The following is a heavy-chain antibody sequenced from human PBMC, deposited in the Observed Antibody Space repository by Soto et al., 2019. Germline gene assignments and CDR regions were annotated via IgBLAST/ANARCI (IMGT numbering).Heavy chain of an antibody. Sequence: GASVKVSCKASGHTLTSYGISWVRQAPGQGREWMGWISAYNGNTNYAQKFQGRVTMTTDTSTSTAYMELRSLRADDTAVYYCARGGSGGYSYDYHWGQGTLVTVSS. CDR3: ARGGSGGYSYDYH. J-gene: IGHJ5*02. CDR2: ISAYNGNT. D-gene: IGHD5-18*01. CDR1: GHTLTSYG. V-gene: IGHV1-18*01.